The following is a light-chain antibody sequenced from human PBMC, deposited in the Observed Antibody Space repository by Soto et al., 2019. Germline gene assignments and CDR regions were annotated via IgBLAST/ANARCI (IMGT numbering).Light chain of an antibody. Sequence: QSVLTQPPSASGTPGQRVTISCSGGSSNIGRNYVYWFQQLPGTAPKLLIYNNNQRPSGVPDRFSGSKSGTSASLAISGLWSDDEADYYFAAWDDSLGGLFGGGTKLTVL. J-gene: IGLJ3*02. CDR1: SSNIGRNY. V-gene: IGLV1-47*03. CDR3: AAWDDSLGGL. CDR2: NNN.